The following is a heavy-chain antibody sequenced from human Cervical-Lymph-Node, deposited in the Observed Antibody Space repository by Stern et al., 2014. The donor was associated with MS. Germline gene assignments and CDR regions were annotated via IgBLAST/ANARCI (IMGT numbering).Heavy chain of an antibody. V-gene: IGHV1-46*01. CDR1: GYTFISYY. D-gene: IGHD2-15*01. J-gene: IGHJ6*02. CDR3: VREFMEGYCSGGSCYAMDV. CDR2: ITTSGGDT. Sequence: QVQLAQSGAEVKKPGASVKVSCKASGYTFISYYMHWVRQAPGQGLEWMGLITTSGGDTRYPQKFQGRVAMTRDTSTSTVYMELRTLTSEDTAVYYCVREFMEGYCSGGSCYAMDVWGQGTTVTVSS.